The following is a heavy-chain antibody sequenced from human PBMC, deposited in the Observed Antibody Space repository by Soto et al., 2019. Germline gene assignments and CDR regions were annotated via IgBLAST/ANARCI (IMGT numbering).Heavy chain of an antibody. CDR3: ARDRSDYYYGMDV. CDR2: IIPIFGTA. CDR1: GYTFTSYD. J-gene: IGHJ6*02. D-gene: IGHD3-3*01. Sequence: SVKVSCKASGYTFTSYDISWVRQAPGQGLEWMGGIIPIFGTANYARKFQGRVTITADKSTSTAYMELSSLRSEDTAVYYCARDRSDYYYGMDVWGQGTTVTVSS. V-gene: IGHV1-69*06.